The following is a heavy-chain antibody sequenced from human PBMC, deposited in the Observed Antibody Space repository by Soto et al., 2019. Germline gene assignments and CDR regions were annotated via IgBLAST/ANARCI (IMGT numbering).Heavy chain of an antibody. D-gene: IGHD4-17*01. CDR2: INHSGST. CDR3: AREDRAVDYGDLDY. Sequence: SETLSLTCAVYGGSFSGYYWSWIRQPPGKGLEWIGEINHSGSTNYNPSLKSRVTISVDTSKNQFSLKLSSVTAADTAVYYCAREDRAVDYGDLDYWGQGTLVTVSS. J-gene: IGHJ4*02. CDR1: GGSFSGYY. V-gene: IGHV4-34*01.